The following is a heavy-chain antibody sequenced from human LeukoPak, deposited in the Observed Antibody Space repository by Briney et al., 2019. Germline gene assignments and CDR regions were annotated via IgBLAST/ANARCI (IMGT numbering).Heavy chain of an antibody. V-gene: IGHV3-64*01. D-gene: IGHD3-9*01. J-gene: IGHJ6*02. CDR3: ARGFTDNYDILTGYDMDV. Sequence: GGPLRLSCAASGFTFSSYAMHWVRQAPGMGLEYVSAISSNGGSTYYANSVKGRFTISRDNSKNTLYLQMGSLRAEDMAVYYCARGFTDNYDILTGYDMDVWGQGTTVTVSS. CDR1: GFTFSSYA. CDR2: ISSNGGST.